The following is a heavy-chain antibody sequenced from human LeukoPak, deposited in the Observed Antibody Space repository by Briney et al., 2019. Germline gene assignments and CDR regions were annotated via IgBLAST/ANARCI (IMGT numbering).Heavy chain of an antibody. CDR2: IYSGGSK. J-gene: IGHJ2*01. CDR3: ARDQLGDWYFDL. Sequence: GGSLRLSCAASGFTVSSNYMSWVRQAPGKGLEWVSVIYSGGSKYYADSVKGRFTISRDNTKNTLYLQMNSLRAEDTAVYYCARDQLGDWYFDLWGRGTLVTVSS. CDR1: GFTVSSNY. D-gene: IGHD1-1*01. V-gene: IGHV3-53*01.